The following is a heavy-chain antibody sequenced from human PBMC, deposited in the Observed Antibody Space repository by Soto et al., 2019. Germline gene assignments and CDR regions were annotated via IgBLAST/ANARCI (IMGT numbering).Heavy chain of an antibody. D-gene: IGHD3-3*01. CDR2: ISGSGGST. V-gene: IGHV3-23*01. J-gene: IGHJ4*02. CDR1: GFTFGSYS. CDR3: AKDPGAPYYDFWSGYWVY. Sequence: GGSLRLSCAASGFTFGSYSMSWVRQAPGKGLEWVSAISGSGGSTYYADSVKGRFTISRDNSKNTLYLQMNSLRAEDTAVYYCAKDPGAPYYDFWSGYWVYWGQGTLVTVSS.